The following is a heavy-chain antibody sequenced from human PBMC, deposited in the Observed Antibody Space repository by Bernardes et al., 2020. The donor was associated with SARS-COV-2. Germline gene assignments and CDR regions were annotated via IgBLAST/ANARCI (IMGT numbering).Heavy chain of an antibody. CDR1: GDSVRSASYY. J-gene: IGHJ6*02. CDR2: LFYAGST. Sequence: SEPLSLTCAVSGDSVRSASYYWGWLRQPPGKGLEWIGNLFYAGSTYYIPSLQIRVPISVGMSKNQFSLKLSTVTAADTAVYYCTRGVEISGEVVLYYYGLDVWGQGTTVTVSS. CDR3: TRGVEISGEVVLYYYGLDV. V-gene: IGHV4-39*01. D-gene: IGHD3-3*01.